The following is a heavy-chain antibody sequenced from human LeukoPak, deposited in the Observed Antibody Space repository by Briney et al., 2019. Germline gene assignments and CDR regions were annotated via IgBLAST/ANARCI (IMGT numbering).Heavy chain of an antibody. J-gene: IGHJ4*02. Sequence: PSETLSLTCTVSGGSISSYYWSWIRQPPGKGREWIANIYYSGSTNYSPSLRSRVTISVDTSKNQFSLELTSVTAADTAVYYCARGVWSSGWSAYYFDYWGQGTLVTVSS. CDR3: ARGVWSSGWSAYYFDY. V-gene: IGHV4-59*01. CDR2: IYYSGST. CDR1: GGSISSYY. D-gene: IGHD6-19*01.